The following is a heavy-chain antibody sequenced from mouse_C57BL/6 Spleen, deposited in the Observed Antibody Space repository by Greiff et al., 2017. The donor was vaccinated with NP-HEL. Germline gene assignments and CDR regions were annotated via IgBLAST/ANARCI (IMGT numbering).Heavy chain of an antibody. V-gene: IGHV5-9*04. CDR3: ANDNQAYEGFAY. J-gene: IGHJ3*01. Sequence: EVQGVESGGGLVKPGGSLKLSCAASGFTFSSYTMSWVRQTPEKRLEWVATISGGGGNTYYPDSVKGRFTISRDNAKNTLYLQMSSLRSEDTAVYYCANDNQAYEGFAYWGQGTLVTVSA. D-gene: IGHD3-2*02. CDR1: GFTFSSYT. CDR2: ISGGGGNT.